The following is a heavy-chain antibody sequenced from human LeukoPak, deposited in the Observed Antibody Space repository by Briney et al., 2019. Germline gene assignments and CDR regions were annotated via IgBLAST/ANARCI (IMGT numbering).Heavy chain of an antibody. V-gene: IGHV3-48*03. J-gene: IGHJ4*02. CDR3: ARGRYSSSWTTDY. CDR1: GFTFSSYE. CDR2: ISSSGSTI. D-gene: IGHD6-13*01. Sequence: GGSLRLSCAASGFTFSSYEMNWVRQAPGKGLEWVSYISSSGSTIYYADSVKGRFTISRDNVKNSLYLQMNSLRAEDTAVYYCARGRYSSSWTTDYWGQGTLVTVSS.